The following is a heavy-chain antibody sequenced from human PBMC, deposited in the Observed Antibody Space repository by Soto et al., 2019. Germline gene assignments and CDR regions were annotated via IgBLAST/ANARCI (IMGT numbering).Heavy chain of an antibody. CDR3: ARGPHYGDYDGALGPDYGMDV. Sequence: ASETLSLTCAVSGGSISSGGYSWSWIRQPPGKGLEWIGYIYHSGSTYYNPSLKSRVTISVDRPKNQFSLKLSSVTAADTAVYYCARGPHYGDYDGALGPDYGMDVWGQGTTVTVSS. CDR2: IYHSGST. V-gene: IGHV4-30-2*01. J-gene: IGHJ6*02. D-gene: IGHD4-17*01. CDR1: GGSISSGGYS.